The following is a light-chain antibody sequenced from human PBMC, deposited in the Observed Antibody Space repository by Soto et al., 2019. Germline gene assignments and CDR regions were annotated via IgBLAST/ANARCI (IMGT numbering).Light chain of an antibody. V-gene: IGKV2D-30*01. CDR2: EVS. J-gene: IGKJ5*01. CDR1: QSLVYSNGNTY. Sequence: DVVMTQSPLSLPVTAGQPASISCRSSQSLVYSNGNTYLSWFQQRPGQTPRRLIYEVSKWDSGVPQGCGGSGSGTDFTVKISRVEAEDVGVYYCMQGTRWPINFGQGERLELE. CDR3: MQGTRWPIN.